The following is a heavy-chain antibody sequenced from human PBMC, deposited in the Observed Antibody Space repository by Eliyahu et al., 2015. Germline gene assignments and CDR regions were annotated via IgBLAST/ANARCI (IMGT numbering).Heavy chain of an antibody. V-gene: IGHV3-74*01. CDR1: GXIISNYW. Sequence: EEQLVESGGGLAQAGGSLRLSCEAXGXIISNYWMHWVRXVPGKGLVWVSHIHNDGSTTNYADSVKGRFTISRDNAKNTLYLQMNSLRVEDTAVYYCARGLGGTGRSAFWGQGTLVTVPS. CDR3: ARGLGGTGRSAF. J-gene: IGHJ4*02. D-gene: IGHD1-7*01. CDR2: IHNDGSTT.